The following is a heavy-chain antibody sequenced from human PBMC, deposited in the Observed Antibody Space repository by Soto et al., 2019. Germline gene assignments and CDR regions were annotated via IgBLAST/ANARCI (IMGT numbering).Heavy chain of an antibody. CDR1: GFTFSSYS. D-gene: IGHD2-2*02. V-gene: IGHV3-21*01. CDR2: ISSSSSYI. CDR3: ARDGGYCISTSCYSPGYFDL. Sequence: EVQLVESGGGLVKPGGSLRLSCAASGFTFSSYSMNWVRQAPGKGLEWVSSISSSSSYIYYADSVKGRFTISRDNAKNSLYLQMNSLRAEDTAVYYCARDGGYCISTSCYSPGYFDLWGRGTLVTVSS. J-gene: IGHJ2*01.